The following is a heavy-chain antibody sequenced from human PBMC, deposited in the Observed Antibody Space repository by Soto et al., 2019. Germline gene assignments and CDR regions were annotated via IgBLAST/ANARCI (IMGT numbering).Heavy chain of an antibody. CDR3: SRVDPGETSPFDH. D-gene: IGHD3-10*01. J-gene: IGHJ4*02. CDR2: INPFCGSR. V-gene: IGHV1-46*03. Sequence: ASVKVSCKASGYIFTSYYIHWVRQAPGQGLEWKGLINPFCGSRMFAQSFQGRVTMTMDTSTSTVYMEVSSLRSEDTAVYYCSRVDPGETSPFDHWGQGTLVTVSP. CDR1: GYIFTSYY.